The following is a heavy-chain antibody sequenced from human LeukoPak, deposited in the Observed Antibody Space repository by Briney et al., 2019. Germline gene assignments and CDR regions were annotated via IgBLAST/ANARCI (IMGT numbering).Heavy chain of an antibody. V-gene: IGHV4-4*09. CDR3: AGLLATGGTNGMDV. CDR2: IYASGST. J-gene: IGHJ6*02. CDR1: GGSIRSYY. Sequence: SGTLSLTCSVSGGSIRSYYWNWMRQSPGKGLEWIAYIYASGSTNYNPSLKSGVTTPVDTSKTQFSLRLSCVTGADTAVYYFAGLLATGGTNGMDVWGQGTTVTVSS. D-gene: IGHD7-27*01.